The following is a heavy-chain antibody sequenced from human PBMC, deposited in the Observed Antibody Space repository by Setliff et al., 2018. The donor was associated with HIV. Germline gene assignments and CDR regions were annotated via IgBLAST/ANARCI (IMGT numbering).Heavy chain of an antibody. D-gene: IGHD3-22*01. Sequence: ASVKVSCKASGYTFTSYYMHWVRQAPGQGLEWMGIINPSGGSTRYAQKFQGRVTMTRDTSTSTVYMGLSSLSSEDTAVYYCARVEYYYDSSGYYYDYWGQGTLVTVSS. V-gene: IGHV1-46*01. J-gene: IGHJ4*02. CDR2: INPSGGST. CDR3: ARVEYYYDSSGYYYDY. CDR1: GYTFTSYY.